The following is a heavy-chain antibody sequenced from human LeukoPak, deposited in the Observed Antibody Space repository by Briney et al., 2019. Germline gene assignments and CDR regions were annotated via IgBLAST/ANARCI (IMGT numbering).Heavy chain of an antibody. CDR2: IYYRGST. D-gene: IGHD3-10*01. CDR3: ASLYYYGSGSHNAEYFQY. CDR1: GGSISSHY. V-gene: IGHV4-59*08. Sequence: SETLSLTCTVSGGSISSHYWSWIRQPPGKGLEWIGYIYYRGSTNYNPSLKSRATISVDTSESQFSLKLSSVTAADTAVYYCASLYYYGSGSHNAEYFQYWGQGTLVTVSS. J-gene: IGHJ1*01.